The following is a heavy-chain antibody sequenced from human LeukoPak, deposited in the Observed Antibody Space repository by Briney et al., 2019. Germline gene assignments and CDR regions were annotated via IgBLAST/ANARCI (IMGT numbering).Heavy chain of an antibody. J-gene: IGHJ4*02. CDR3: TIIPNVILFTHYFEY. D-gene: IGHD2-21*01. CDR2: IIPFLGTT. Sequence: SVKVSCKASGGTFSSYAISWVRQAPGQGLEWMGSIIPFLGTTNYAQKFQGRVTITADEPTRTAYMELTYVRSDDTAVYYCTIIPNVILFTHYFEYWGQGTLVTVSS. CDR1: GGTFSSYA. V-gene: IGHV1-69*11.